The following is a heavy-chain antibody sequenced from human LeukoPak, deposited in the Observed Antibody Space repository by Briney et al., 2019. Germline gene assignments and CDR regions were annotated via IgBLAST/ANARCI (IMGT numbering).Heavy chain of an antibody. D-gene: IGHD3-22*01. J-gene: IGHJ4*02. CDR3: AKRYYDNSGWFDY. CDR2: ISAPSSGGT. CDR1: GFTFSTYA. V-gene: IGHV3-23*01. Sequence: GGSLRLSCVASGFTFSTYAMSWVRQAPGKGLEWVSAISAPSSGGTYYADSVKGRFTISRDNSKNTLYLQMNSLRAEDTAVYYCAKRYYDNSGWFDYWGQGTLVTVSS.